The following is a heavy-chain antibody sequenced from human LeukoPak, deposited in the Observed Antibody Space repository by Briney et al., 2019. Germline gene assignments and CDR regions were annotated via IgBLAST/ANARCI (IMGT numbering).Heavy chain of an antibody. V-gene: IGHV3-13*01. CDR2: IGTAGDT. CDR3: ARGGGIHDSSGPAPAFDI. D-gene: IGHD3-22*01. Sequence: GGSLRLSCAASGFTFSSYDMHWVRQATGKGLEWVSAIGTAGDTYYPGSVKGRFTISRENAKNSLYLQMNSLRAGDTAVYYCARGGGIHDSSGPAPAFDIWGQGTMVAVSS. CDR1: GFTFSSYD. J-gene: IGHJ3*02.